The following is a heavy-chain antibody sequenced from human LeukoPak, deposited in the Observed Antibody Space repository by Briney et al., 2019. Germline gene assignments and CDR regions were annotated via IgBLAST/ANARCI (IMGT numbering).Heavy chain of an antibody. Sequence: GGSRRLSCAASGFTFSGSAIHWVRQSSGKGLEWVGQIDKKDKGYATATAYAASVKGRFTISRDDSINTAYLQMKSLKTEDTALYYCTRDSGTYTWFDPWGQGTLVTVSS. J-gene: IGHJ5*02. CDR1: GFTFSGSA. V-gene: IGHV3-73*01. CDR3: TRDSGTYTWFDP. D-gene: IGHD1-26*01. CDR2: IDKKDKGYATAT.